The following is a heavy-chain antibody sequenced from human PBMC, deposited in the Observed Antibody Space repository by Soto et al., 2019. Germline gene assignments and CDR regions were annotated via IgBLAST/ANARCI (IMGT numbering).Heavy chain of an antibody. V-gene: IGHV1-18*01. Sequence: ASVKVSCKASGYTFTSYGISWVRQAPGQGLEWMGWISAYNGNTNYAQKLQGRVTMTTDTSTSTAYMELRSLRSDDTAVYYCARDRDSSSSKYYYYYGMDVWGQGTTVTVYS. CDR2: ISAYNGNT. J-gene: IGHJ6*02. D-gene: IGHD6-6*01. CDR1: GYTFTSYG. CDR3: ARDRDSSSSKYYYYYGMDV.